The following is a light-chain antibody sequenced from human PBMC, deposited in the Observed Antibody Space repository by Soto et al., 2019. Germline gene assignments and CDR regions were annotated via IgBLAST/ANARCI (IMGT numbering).Light chain of an antibody. CDR1: RSNIGINT. Sequence: QAVVTQPPSASGTPGQRVTISCSGSRSNIGINTVHWYQQLPGTAPKLLIYGNNQRPSVVPDRFSGSKSGTSASLAISGLQPEDEADYNCAAWDDSLHGYVFGTGTKLTVL. CDR2: GNN. J-gene: IGLJ1*01. CDR3: AAWDDSLHGYV. V-gene: IGLV1-44*01.